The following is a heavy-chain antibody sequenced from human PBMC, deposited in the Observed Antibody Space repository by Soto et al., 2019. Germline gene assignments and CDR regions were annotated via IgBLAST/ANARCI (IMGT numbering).Heavy chain of an antibody. J-gene: IGHJ5*01. CDR1: GYTFTCYY. Sequence: GXSVEVSCDASGYTFTCYYMDWVRQAPGQGLEWMGWINPNSGGTNYAQKFQGRVTMTRDTSISTAYMELSRLRSDDTAVYYCARVGHSGIVGSWGQGTLVTVSS. CDR2: INPNSGGT. V-gene: IGHV1-2*02. CDR3: ARVGHSGIVGS. D-gene: IGHD1-20*01.